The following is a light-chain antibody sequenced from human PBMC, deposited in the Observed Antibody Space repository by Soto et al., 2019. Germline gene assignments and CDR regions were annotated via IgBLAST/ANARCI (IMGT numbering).Light chain of an antibody. Sequence: QSVLTQPPSASGTPGQRVTISCSGSISNIGSNTVNWYQQLPGTATKLLIYSNNQRPSGVPDRFSGSKSGTSASLAISGLQSEDEADYDCAAWDDSLNGQVFGTGTKLTVL. CDR2: SNN. V-gene: IGLV1-44*01. CDR1: ISNIGSNT. J-gene: IGLJ1*01. CDR3: AAWDDSLNGQV.